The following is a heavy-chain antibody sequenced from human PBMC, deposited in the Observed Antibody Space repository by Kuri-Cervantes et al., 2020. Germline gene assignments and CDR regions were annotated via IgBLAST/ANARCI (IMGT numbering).Heavy chain of an antibody. CDR2: ISGSGGST. Sequence: GGSLRLSCAASGFTVSSNYMSWVRQAPGKGLEWVSAISGSGGSTYYADSVKGRFTISRDNSKNTLYLQMNSLRAEDTAVYYCAKRGLCSSTSCYAYYYYYGTDVWGQGTTVTVSS. V-gene: IGHV3-23*01. CDR1: GFTVSSNY. CDR3: AKRGLCSSTSCYAYYYYYGTDV. J-gene: IGHJ6*02. D-gene: IGHD2-2*01.